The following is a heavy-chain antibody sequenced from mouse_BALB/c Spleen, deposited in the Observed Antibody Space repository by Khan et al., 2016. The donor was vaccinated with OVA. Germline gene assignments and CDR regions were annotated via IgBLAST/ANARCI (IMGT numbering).Heavy chain of an antibody. V-gene: IGHV1S137*01. CDR3: ARPAYDGYYDY. D-gene: IGHD2-3*01. Sequence: QIQLVQSGPELVRPGVSVKISCKGSGYTFTDYAMHWVKQSHAKSLEWIGLISTYSGNTNYNQKFKGKATTTVDKSSSTAYMELARLTSEDSAIYYCARPAYDGYYDYWGQGTTLTVSS. CDR1: GYTFTDYA. CDR2: ISTYSGNT. J-gene: IGHJ2*01.